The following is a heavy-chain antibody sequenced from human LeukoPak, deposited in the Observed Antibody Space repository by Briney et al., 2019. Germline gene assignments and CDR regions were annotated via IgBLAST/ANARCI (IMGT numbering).Heavy chain of an antibody. V-gene: IGHV4-59*08. CDR2: MHYSGTA. Sequence: SETLSLTCAVSGGSPTNDYWSSIRHPPGKGLERSGYMHYSGTANYNPALKSRVTILADTSKYQFSLKLSSVTAADTAVYYCTRRVYYSDSSGWYFDYWGQGTLVTVSS. D-gene: IGHD3-22*01. CDR3: TRRVYYSDSSGWYFDY. CDR1: GGSPTNDY. J-gene: IGHJ4*02.